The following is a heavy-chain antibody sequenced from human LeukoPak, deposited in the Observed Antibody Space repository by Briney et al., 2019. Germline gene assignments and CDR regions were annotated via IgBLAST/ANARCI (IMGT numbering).Heavy chain of an antibody. Sequence: GGSLRLSCAASGFSFSFYRMDWVRQAPGKGLEWVSSISSSSSYIYYADSVKGRFTISRDNAENSLYLQMNSLRAEDTAVYYCARDLDYGSGDYWGQGTLVTVSS. D-gene: IGHD3-10*01. CDR2: ISSSSSYI. V-gene: IGHV3-21*01. CDR3: ARDLDYGSGDY. CDR1: GFSFSFYR. J-gene: IGHJ4*02.